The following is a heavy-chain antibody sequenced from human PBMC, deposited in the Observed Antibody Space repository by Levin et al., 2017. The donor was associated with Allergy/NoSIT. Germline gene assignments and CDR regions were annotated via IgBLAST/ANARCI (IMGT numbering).Heavy chain of an antibody. D-gene: IGHD1-26*01. CDR2: INSDGSST. CDR3: ARVLGGSYDSRAFDI. J-gene: IGHJ3*02. V-gene: IGHV3-74*01. CDR1: GFTFSSYW. Sequence: LSLTCAASGFTFSSYWMHWVRQAPGKGLVWVSRINSDGSSTSYADSVKGRFTISRDNAKNTLYLQMNSLRAEDTAVYYCARVLGGSYDSRAFDIWGQGTMVTVSS.